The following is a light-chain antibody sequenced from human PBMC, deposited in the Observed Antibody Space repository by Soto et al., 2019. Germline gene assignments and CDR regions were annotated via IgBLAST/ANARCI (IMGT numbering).Light chain of an antibody. CDR2: GAS. V-gene: IGKV3-15*01. CDR1: QSISDT. J-gene: IGKJ5*01. Sequence: EIFMTQSPASLSVSGWGTATLSCRASQSISDTLAWYQQKPGQAPRLLIHGASTRATGIPARFSGSGSGTEFTLTISSLQSEDFAVYYCQQYNNWPITFGQGTRLEI. CDR3: QQYNNWPIT.